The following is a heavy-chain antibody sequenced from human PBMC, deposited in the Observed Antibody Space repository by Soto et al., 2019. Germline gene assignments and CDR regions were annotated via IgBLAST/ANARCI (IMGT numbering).Heavy chain of an antibody. CDR2: SESDNVGGII. CDR1: GVTFKTAW. V-gene: IGHV3-15*04. J-gene: IGHJ4*02. CDR3: AADSLAWGAYAFDS. D-gene: IGHD3-16*01. Sequence: PGGSLSLSCAASGVTFKTAWMNWARQSTGKGIEWVGRSESDNVGGIIDYGASVDGRFFISRDDSKNTVYLEMNSLNTEDTAVFYCAADSLAWGAYAFDSWGQGTLVTVSS.